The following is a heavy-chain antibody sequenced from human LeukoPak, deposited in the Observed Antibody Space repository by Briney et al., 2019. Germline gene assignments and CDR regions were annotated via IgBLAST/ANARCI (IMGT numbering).Heavy chain of an antibody. CDR2: INHSGST. Sequence: SETLSLTCAVYGGSFSGYYWSWIRQPPGKGLEWMGEINHSGSTSYNPSLKSRVTISVDTSKNQFSLKLSSVTAADTAVYYCARGVYVWGSYRGYYFDYWGQGTLVTVSS. CDR3: ARGVYVWGSYRGYYFDY. CDR1: GGSFSGYY. J-gene: IGHJ4*02. D-gene: IGHD3-16*02. V-gene: IGHV4-34*01.